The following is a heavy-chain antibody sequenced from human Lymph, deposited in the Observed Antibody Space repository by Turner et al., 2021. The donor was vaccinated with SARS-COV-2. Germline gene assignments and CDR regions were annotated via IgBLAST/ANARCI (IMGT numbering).Heavy chain of an antibody. CDR1: GYTFTSYD. CDR2: RNPNSGNT. CDR3: ARGRYSGGGMDV. Sequence: QVQLVQSGAEVKKPGASVKVSCKAPGYTFTSYDINWVRQATGQGLEWMGWRNPNSGNTGYAQKFKGRVTMTRNTSISTAYMELSSLRSEDTAVYYCARGRYSGGGMDVWGQGTTVTVSS. J-gene: IGHJ6*02. V-gene: IGHV1-8*02. D-gene: IGHD1-26*01.